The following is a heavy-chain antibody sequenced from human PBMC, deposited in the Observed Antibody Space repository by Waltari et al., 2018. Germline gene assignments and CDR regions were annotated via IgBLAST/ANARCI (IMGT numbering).Heavy chain of an antibody. Sequence: EVQLVESGGGLVQPGGSLRLSGAASGFTLRSSPIHWVRQASGKGLEWVGRIRSKSNNYETGYTASVKGRFTISRDDSKNTAYLQMNSLKTEDTAVYYCSTGIATPWAFDYWGQGVLVTVSS. CDR1: GFTLRSSP. CDR2: IRSKSNNYET. D-gene: IGHD6-13*01. CDR3: STGIATPWAFDY. V-gene: IGHV3-73*01. J-gene: IGHJ4*02.